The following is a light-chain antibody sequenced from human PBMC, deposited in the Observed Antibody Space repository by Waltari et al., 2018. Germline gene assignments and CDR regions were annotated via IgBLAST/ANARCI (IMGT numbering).Light chain of an antibody. CDR2: KAS. CDR1: QSSSSW. J-gene: IGKJ2*01. V-gene: IGKV1-5*03. CDR3: QQYNSYST. Sequence: ITCRASQSSSSWLAWYQQNPGKATKLMIYKASSVESIPPSRISSSGSATVCTLTISSLQPDDSATYYCQQYNSYSTFGQGTKLEIK.